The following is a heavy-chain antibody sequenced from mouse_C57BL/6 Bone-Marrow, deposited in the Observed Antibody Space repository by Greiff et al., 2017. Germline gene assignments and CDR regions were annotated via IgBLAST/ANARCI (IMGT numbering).Heavy chain of an antibody. Sequence: VKVVESGPELVKPGASVKISCKASGYAFSSSWMNWVTQRPGKGLEWIGRIYPGDGDTNYNGKFKGKATLTADKSSSTAYMQLSSLTSEDSSVYFCARNVFYAMDYWGQGTSVTVSS. CDR3: ARNVFYAMDY. J-gene: IGHJ4*01. V-gene: IGHV1-82*01. CDR2: IYPGDGDT. CDR1: GYAFSSSW.